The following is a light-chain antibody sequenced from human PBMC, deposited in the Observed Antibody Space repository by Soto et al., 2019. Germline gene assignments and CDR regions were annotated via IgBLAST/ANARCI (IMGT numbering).Light chain of an antibody. Sequence: QSVLTQPASVSGSPGQSITIPCTGTSSDVGDYPYVSWYQQHPGKVPKLIIYEVTNRPSGVSGRFSGSKSENTASLTISGLQAEDEADYYCSSYSRTNTLVFGSGTKLTVL. CDR2: EVT. CDR3: SSYSRTNTLV. V-gene: IGLV2-14*01. J-gene: IGLJ1*01. CDR1: SSDVGDYPY.